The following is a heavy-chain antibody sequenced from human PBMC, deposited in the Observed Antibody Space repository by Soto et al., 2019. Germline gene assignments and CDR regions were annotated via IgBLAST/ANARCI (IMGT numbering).Heavy chain of an antibody. V-gene: IGHV3-23*01. J-gene: IGHJ3*02. CDR2: ISGSGGST. CDR1: GFTFSSYA. CDR3: AKGRSGSYYFSPFDI. D-gene: IGHD1-26*01. Sequence: GGSLRLSCAASGFTFSSYAMSWVRQAPGKGLEWVSAISGSGGSTYYADSVKGRFTISRDNSKNTPYLQMNSLRAEDTAVYYCAKGRSGSYYFSPFDIWGQGTMVTVSS.